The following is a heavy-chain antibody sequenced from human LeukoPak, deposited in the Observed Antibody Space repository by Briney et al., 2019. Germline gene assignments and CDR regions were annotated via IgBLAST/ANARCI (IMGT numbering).Heavy chain of an antibody. V-gene: IGHV1-2*02. CDR2: INPDSGVT. J-gene: IGHJ4*02. CDR1: GYSFSGYY. CDR3: AREGFCGSATCHTHEKHFDS. Sequence: ASVNVSCKASGYSFSGYYMHWVRQAPGQGLEWMGWINPDSGVTNYAQMFQGRFTITRDTSISTAYMDLSSLRSDDTAVYYCAREGFCGSATCHTHEKHFDSWGQGTLVTVSS. D-gene: IGHD2-2*02.